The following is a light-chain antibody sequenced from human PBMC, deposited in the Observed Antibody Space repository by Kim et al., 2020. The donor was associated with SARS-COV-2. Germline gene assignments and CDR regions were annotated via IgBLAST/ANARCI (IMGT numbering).Light chain of an antibody. CDR1: QTINNK. Sequence: SPGERASPSCRASQTINNKLVWYQQKPGQDPRLLIYDATPRATGVPARFIGSGSETDFTLTISSLQSEDFAVYYRQQSNDWPPLTFGQGTKVDIK. V-gene: IGKV3-15*01. CDR3: QQSNDWPPLT. J-gene: IGKJ1*01. CDR2: DAT.